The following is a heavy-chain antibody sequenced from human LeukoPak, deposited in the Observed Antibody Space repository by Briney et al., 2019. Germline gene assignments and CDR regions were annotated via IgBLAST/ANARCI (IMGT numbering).Heavy chain of an antibody. J-gene: IGHJ4*02. CDR3: ARDGGSYYLFIDY. CDR2: INPNSGGT. D-gene: IGHD1-26*01. Sequence: ASVKVSCKASGYTFTGYYMHWVRQAPGQGLEWMGRINPNSGGTNYAQKFQGRVTMTRDTSISTAYMELSRLRSDDTAVYYCARDGGSYYLFIDYWGQGTLVTVSS. V-gene: IGHV1-2*06. CDR1: GYTFTGYY.